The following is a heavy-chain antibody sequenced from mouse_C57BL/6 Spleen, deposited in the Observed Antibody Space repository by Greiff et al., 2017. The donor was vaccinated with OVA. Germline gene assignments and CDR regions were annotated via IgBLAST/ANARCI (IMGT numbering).Heavy chain of an antibody. CDR1: GYTFTSYW. CDR2: IDPSDSDT. CDR3: AIYGSRGSGFAY. V-gene: IGHV1-50*01. J-gene: IGHJ3*01. D-gene: IGHD1-1*01. Sequence: QVQLQQPGAELVKPGASVKLSCKASGYTFTSYWMQWVKQRPGQGLEWIGAIDPSDSDTNYNPKFKGKATLSVDKSSSTAYMQLSSLTSEDSAVYYCAIYGSRGSGFAYWGQGTLVTVSA.